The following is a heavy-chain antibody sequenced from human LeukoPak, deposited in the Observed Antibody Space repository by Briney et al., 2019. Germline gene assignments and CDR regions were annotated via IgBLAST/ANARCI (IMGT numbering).Heavy chain of an antibody. J-gene: IGHJ4*02. CDR1: GYTLTELS. Sequence: ASVKVSCKVSGYTLTELSMHWVRQAPGKGLEWMGGFDPEDGETICAQKFQGRVTMTEDTSTDTAYMELSSLRSEDTAVYYCATEFVAGDSIVVDYWGQGTLVTVSS. D-gene: IGHD4-17*01. CDR2: FDPEDGET. V-gene: IGHV1-24*01. CDR3: ATEFVAGDSIVVDY.